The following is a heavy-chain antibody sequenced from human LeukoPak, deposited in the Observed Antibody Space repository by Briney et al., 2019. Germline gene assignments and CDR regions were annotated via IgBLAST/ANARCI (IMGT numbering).Heavy chain of an antibody. CDR1: GYTFTGYY. V-gene: IGHV1-2*02. D-gene: IGHD5-12*01. J-gene: IGHJ4*02. CDR3: ARDPSNSGYDYLYYFDY. CDR2: INPDNGGT. Sequence: ASVKVSCKASGYTFTGYYMHWVRQAPGQGLEWMGWINPDNGGTNYAQKFQGRVTMTRDMSISTAHMELSRLRSDDTAVYYCARDPSNSGYDYLYYFDYWGQGTLVTVS.